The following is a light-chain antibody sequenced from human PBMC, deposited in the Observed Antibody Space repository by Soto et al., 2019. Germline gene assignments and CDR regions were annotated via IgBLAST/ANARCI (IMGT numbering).Light chain of an antibody. CDR1: QSVRSN. CDR2: DAS. V-gene: IGKV3-11*01. Sequence: EIVLTQSPATLSLSPGERATLSCRASQSVRSNLAWYQQKPGQAPRLLIYDASNRATGIPGRFSGSGSGTDFSLTISNLEPEDFAVYYCQQRSNWPWMFGQGAKVEIK. J-gene: IGKJ1*01. CDR3: QQRSNWPWM.